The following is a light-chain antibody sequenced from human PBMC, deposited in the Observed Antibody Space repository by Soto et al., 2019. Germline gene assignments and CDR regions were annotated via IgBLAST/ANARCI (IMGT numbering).Light chain of an antibody. CDR3: QQYGCSPPQP. CDR2: GAS. V-gene: IGKV3-20*01. Sequence: ETVLTQSPGTLSLSPGERATLSCRASQSVSSNYITWYQQKPGQAPRLLIYGASSRPTGIPDGFSGSGFGTEFTLTISRLWPKDFAVYDCQQYGCSPPQPFGHGTKVEMK. CDR1: QSVSSNY. J-gene: IGKJ1*01.